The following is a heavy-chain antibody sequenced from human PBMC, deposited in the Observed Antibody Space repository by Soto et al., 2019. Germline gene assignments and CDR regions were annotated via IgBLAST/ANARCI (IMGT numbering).Heavy chain of an antibody. D-gene: IGHD6-19*01. Sequence: GGSLRLSCAASGFTVSSNYMSWVRQAPGKGLEWVSVIYSGGSTYYADSVKGRFTISRDNSKNTLYLQMNSLRAEDTAVYYCVRPKAVADQIFDYWGQGTLVTVSS. CDR3: VRPKAVADQIFDY. V-gene: IGHV3-66*01. CDR2: IYSGGST. J-gene: IGHJ4*02. CDR1: GFTVSSNY.